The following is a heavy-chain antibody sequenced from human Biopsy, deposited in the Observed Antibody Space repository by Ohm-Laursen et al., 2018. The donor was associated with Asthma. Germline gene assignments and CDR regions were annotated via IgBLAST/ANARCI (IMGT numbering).Heavy chain of an antibody. D-gene: IGHD3-22*01. V-gene: IGHV3-7*05. Sequence: LSLTCAASGFTFGDYWMSWVRQVPGKGLEWVANIKQDGSEKYYVDSVKGRFTISRDNAKNSLYLQMNSLRAEDTAVYYCARGDSSNWSHYYFDYWGQGTLVTVSS. CDR1: GFTFGDYW. J-gene: IGHJ4*02. CDR3: ARGDSSNWSHYYFDY. CDR2: IKQDGSEK.